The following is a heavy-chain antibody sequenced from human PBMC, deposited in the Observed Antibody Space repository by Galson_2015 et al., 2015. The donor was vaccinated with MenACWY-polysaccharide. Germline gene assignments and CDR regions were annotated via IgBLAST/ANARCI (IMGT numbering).Heavy chain of an antibody. J-gene: IGHJ1*01. Sequence: SLRLSCAASGFTYSSYSMNWVRQAPGKGLEWVSYISSSSSTIYYADSVKGRFTISRDNAKNSLYLQMNSLRAEGTAVYYCASFTFGGVIVIIWGQGTLVTVSS. CDR3: ASFTFGGVIVII. D-gene: IGHD3-16*02. CDR1: GFTYSSYS. CDR2: ISSSSSTI. V-gene: IGHV3-48*01.